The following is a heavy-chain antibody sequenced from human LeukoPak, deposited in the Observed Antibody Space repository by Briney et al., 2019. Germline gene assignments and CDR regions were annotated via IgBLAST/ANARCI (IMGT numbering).Heavy chain of an antibody. CDR1: GFTFGVYG. V-gene: IGHV3-33*01. CDR3: ARDLRAGYYFDN. CDR2: IGHDGTSQ. D-gene: IGHD1-1*01. J-gene: IGHJ4*02. Sequence: GGSLRLSCAASGFTFGVYGMHWVRQAPGKGLQWVVVIGHDGTSQRHADSVKGRFTISRDNPKNTVSLQMNSLRAEDTGVYYCARDLRAGYYFDNWGQGALVTVSS.